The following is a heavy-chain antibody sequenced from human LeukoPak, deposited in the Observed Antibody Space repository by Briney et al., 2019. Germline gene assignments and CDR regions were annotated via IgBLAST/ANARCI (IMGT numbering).Heavy chain of an antibody. Sequence: GESLQISCKGFGYSITNYWIGWVRQMPGKGLEWMGIIYPGDSDTRYSPSFQGQVIISADKSISTAYLQWSSLKASDTAIYYCAVRSSIAEYFQPWGQGTLVTVSS. J-gene: IGHJ1*01. CDR2: IYPGDSDT. V-gene: IGHV5-51*01. CDR1: GYSITNYW. CDR3: AVRSSIAEYFQP. D-gene: IGHD2-2*01.